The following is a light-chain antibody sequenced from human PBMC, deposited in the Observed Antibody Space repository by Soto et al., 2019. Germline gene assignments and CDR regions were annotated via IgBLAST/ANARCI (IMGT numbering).Light chain of an antibody. CDR1: SSDVGGYNY. Sequence: QSALTQPASVSGSPGQSITISCTGTSSDVGGYNYVSWYQQHPGKVPKLMIYEVSNRPSGVSNRFSGSKSGNTASLTISGLQAEDEADYYCSSYTSISTLLFGGGTKLTVL. CDR3: SSYTSISTLL. V-gene: IGLV2-14*01. J-gene: IGLJ2*01. CDR2: EVS.